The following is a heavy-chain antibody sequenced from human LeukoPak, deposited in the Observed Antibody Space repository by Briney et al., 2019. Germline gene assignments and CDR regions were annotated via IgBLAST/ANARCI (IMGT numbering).Heavy chain of an antibody. Sequence: GGSLRLSCVASGFTFNNAWMSWVRQAPGKGLVWVSRINSDGSSTSYADSVKGRFTISRDNAKNTLYLQMNSLRAEDTAVYYCARDGGSAWFFRYWGQGTLVTVSS. CDR3: ARDGGSAWFFRY. CDR1: GFTFNNAW. J-gene: IGHJ4*02. V-gene: IGHV3-74*01. CDR2: INSDGSST. D-gene: IGHD6-19*01.